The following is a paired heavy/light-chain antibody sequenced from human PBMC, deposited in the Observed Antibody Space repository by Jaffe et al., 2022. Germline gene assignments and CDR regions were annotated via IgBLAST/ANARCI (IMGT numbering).Heavy chain of an antibody. D-gene: IGHD2-15*01. CDR3: ARTVDCSGGRCYSTPYYFDY. CDR1: GYSISSGYN. J-gene: IGHJ4*02. V-gene: IGHV4-38-2*01. Sequence: QVQLQESGPGLVKPSETLTLTCVVSGYSISSGYNWGWIRQPPGKGLEYIGSIYYSGTTYYNPSLQSRVTMSVDTSKNQFSLNLRSVTDADTAVYYCARTVDCSGGRCYSTPYYFDYWGLGTRVTVSS. CDR2: IYYSGTT.
Light chain of an antibody. J-gene: IGLJ3*02. V-gene: IGLV1-40*01. Sequence: QSVLTQPPSVSGAPGQRVTISCTGSSSNIGAGYDVHWYQLLPGTAPKLLIYGNNNRPSGVPDRFSGSKSGTSASLVISGLQADDEADYYCQSYDRSLSGSGVFGGGTKLTVL. CDR1: SSNIGAGYD. CDR2: GNN. CDR3: QSYDRSLSGSGV.